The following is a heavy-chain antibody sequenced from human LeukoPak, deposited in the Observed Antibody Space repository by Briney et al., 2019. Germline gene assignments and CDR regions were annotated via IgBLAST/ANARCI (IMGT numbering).Heavy chain of an antibody. V-gene: IGHV3-7*01. CDR1: GFTFSSYW. Sequence: GGSLRLSCAASGFTFSSYWMSWVRQAPGKGLEWVTNIKQDGSEKYYVDSVKGRFTISRDNAKNSLYLQMNSLRGEDTAVYYCARVEKSDYGSGSRHAFDYSGPGSLVTVSS. CDR3: ARVEKSDYGSGSRHAFDY. D-gene: IGHD3-10*01. CDR2: IKQDGSEK. J-gene: IGHJ4*02.